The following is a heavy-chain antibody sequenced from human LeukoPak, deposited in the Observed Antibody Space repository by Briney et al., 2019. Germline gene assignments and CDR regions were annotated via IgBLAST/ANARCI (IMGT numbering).Heavy chain of an antibody. CDR2: IIPIFGIA. J-gene: IGHJ4*02. D-gene: IGHD6-6*01. V-gene: IGHV1-69*04. CDR1: GGTFSSYA. CDR3: AGVEYSSSPPLS. Sequence: SVKVSCKASGGTFSSYAISWVRQAPGQELEWMGRIIPIFGIANSAQKFQGRVPITADKSTSTAYMELSSLRSEDTAVYYCAGVEYSSSPPLSWGQGTLVTVSS.